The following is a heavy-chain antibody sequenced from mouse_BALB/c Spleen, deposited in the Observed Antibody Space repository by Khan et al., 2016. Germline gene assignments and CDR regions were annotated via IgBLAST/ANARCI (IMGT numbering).Heavy chain of an antibody. CDR3: ARAYPDYAMDY. V-gene: IGHV14-3*02. CDR2: IDPANGNT. CDR1: GFNIKDTY. Sequence: VQLQQSGAELVKPGASVKLSCTASGFNIKDTYMHWVKQRPEQGLEWIGRIDPANGNTKYDPKFQGKATITADTSSNTAYLQLSSLTSEDTAVYYCARAYPDYAMDYWGQGTSVTISS. J-gene: IGHJ4*01.